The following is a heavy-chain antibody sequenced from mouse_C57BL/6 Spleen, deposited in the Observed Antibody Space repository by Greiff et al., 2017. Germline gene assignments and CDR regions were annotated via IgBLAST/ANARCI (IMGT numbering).Heavy chain of an antibody. V-gene: IGHV1-82*01. CDR3: ARSAGVTGQGRGDY. D-gene: IGHD3-2*02. J-gene: IGHJ2*01. CDR2: IYPGDGDT. Sequence: VKLMESGPELVKPGASVKISCKASGYAFSSSWMNWVKQRPGKGLEWIGRIYPGDGDTNYNGKFKGKATLTADKSSGTAYMQLSSLTPEDPAVYFCARSAGVTGQGRGDYWGQGTTLTVSS. CDR1: GYAFSSSW.